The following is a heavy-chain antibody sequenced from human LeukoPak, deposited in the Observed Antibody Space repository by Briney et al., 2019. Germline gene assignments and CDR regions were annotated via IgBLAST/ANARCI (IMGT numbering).Heavy chain of an antibody. J-gene: IGHJ4*02. D-gene: IGHD3-3*01. CDR1: GYTFASYG. CDR2: VSAYNGNA. V-gene: IGHV1-18*01. Sequence: ASVKVSCKASGYTFASYGISWVRQAPGQGLEWMGWVSAYNGNANYAQKLQGRVTMTTDTSTSTAYMELRSLRSDDTAVYYCARWSLPKYYFDYWGQGTLVTVSS. CDR3: ARWSLPKYYFDY.